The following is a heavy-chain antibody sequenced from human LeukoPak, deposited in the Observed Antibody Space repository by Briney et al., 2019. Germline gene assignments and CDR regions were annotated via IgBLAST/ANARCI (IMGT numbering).Heavy chain of an antibody. CDR2: ISSNGGST. V-gene: IGHV3-64*01. J-gene: IGHJ4*02. CDR3: AIAAAATVLGY. D-gene: IGHD6-13*01. CDR1: GFTFSSYA. Sequence: GGSLRLSCAASGFTFSSYAMHWVRQAPGKGLEYVSGISSNGGSTYYANSVKGRVTISRDNSKNTLYLHMGSLRAEDMAVYYCAIAAAATVLGYWGQGTLVTVSS.